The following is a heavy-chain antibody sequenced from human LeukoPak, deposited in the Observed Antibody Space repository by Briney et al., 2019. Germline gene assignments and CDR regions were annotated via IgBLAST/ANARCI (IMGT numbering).Heavy chain of an antibody. V-gene: IGHV4-61*01. CDR1: GGSVSSGSYY. D-gene: IGHD4-17*01. Sequence: SETLSLTCTVSGGSVSSGSYYWSWIRQPPGQGLEWIGYIYYSGSTNYNPSLKSRVTISVDTSKNQFSLKLSSVTAADTAVYYCAADYGEPYWGQGTLVTVSS. CDR3: AADYGEPY. CDR2: IYYSGST. J-gene: IGHJ4*02.